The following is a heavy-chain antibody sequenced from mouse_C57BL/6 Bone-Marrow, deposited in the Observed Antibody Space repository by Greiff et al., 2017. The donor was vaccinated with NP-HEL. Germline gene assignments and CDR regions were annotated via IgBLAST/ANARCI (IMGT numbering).Heavy chain of an antibody. J-gene: IGHJ2*01. D-gene: IGHD1-1*01. CDR2: IYPGSGST. CDR3: ARYYYGSSPYYFDY. Sequence: QVQLKHPGAELVKPGASVKMSCKASGYTFTSYWITWVKQRPGQGLEWIGDIYPGSGSTNYNEKFKSKATLTVDTSSSTAYMQLSSLTSEDSAVYYCARYYYGSSPYYFDYWGQGTTLTVSS. CDR1: GYTFTSYW. V-gene: IGHV1-55*01.